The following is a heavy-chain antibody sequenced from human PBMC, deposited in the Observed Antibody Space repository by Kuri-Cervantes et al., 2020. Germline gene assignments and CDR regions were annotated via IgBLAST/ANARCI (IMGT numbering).Heavy chain of an antibody. CDR2: ISSSGNTK. J-gene: IGHJ4*02. V-gene: IGHV3-11*01. CDR1: GLTFSDYY. CDR3: AREGNLGVSGSYDAFDY. Sequence: GGSLRLSCAASGLTFSDYYMSWIRQAPGKGLEWVSYISSSGNTKYYADSVKGRPTISRDNAKNSQYLQMNSLRAEDTAVYYCAREGNLGVSGSYDAFDYWGQGTLVTVSS. D-gene: IGHD1-26*01.